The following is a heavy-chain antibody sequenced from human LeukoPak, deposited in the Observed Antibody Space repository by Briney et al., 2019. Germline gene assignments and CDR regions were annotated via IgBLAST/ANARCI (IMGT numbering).Heavy chain of an antibody. V-gene: IGHV1-3*01. CDR2: INAGNGDT. CDR3: ARGPDDYGDYYYYGMDV. D-gene: IGHD4-17*01. CDR1: GYTFTRYP. Sequence: GASVTVSCKASGYTFTRYPMHWVRQAPGQRLEWMGWINAGNGDTKYSQKFQGRITITRDTSTSTAYMELRSLRSDDTAVYYCARGPDDYGDYYYYGMDVWGQGTTVTVSS. J-gene: IGHJ6*02.